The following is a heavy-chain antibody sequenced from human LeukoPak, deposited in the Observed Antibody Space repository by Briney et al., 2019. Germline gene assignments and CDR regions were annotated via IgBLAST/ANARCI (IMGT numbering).Heavy chain of an antibody. CDR1: GGSISSYY. CDR3: AGLIRPGWFDP. Sequence: PSETLSLTCTVSGGSISSYYWSWIRQPPGKGLEWIGYIYYSGSTNYNPSLKSRVTMSVDTSKNRFSLKLSSVTAADTAVYYCAGLIRPGWFDPWGQGTLVTVSS. J-gene: IGHJ5*02. CDR2: IYYSGST. V-gene: IGHV4-59*08. D-gene: IGHD1-14*01.